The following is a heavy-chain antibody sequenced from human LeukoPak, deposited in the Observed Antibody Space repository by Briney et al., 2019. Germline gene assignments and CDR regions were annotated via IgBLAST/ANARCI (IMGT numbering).Heavy chain of an antibody. CDR3: ARPLMTTVTSGAFDI. Sequence: KSSETLSFTCAVSGGSISSSNWWRWVRQPPGKGLEWIGEIYHSGSTNYNPSLKSRVTISVDKSKDQFSLKLSSVTAADTAVYYCARPLMTTVTSGAFDIWGQGTMVTVSS. CDR1: GGSISSSNW. CDR2: IYHSGST. J-gene: IGHJ3*02. D-gene: IGHD4-17*01. V-gene: IGHV4-4*02.